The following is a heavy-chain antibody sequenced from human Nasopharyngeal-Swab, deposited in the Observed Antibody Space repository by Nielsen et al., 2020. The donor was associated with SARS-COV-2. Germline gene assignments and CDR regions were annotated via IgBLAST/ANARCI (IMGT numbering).Heavy chain of an antibody. CDR2: IKEDGSAQ. D-gene: IGHD1-20*01. CDR3: ARVSRAISGDY. Sequence: GEALKTSCADFGFTFRNYWMSWVRPAPGKGLERVANIKEDGSAQYYVDSVKGRFTISRDTAEKPLYLEMNSLRAEGTAGYYCARVSRAISGDYWGQGTLVTVSS. J-gene: IGHJ4*02. CDR1: GFTFRNYW. V-gene: IGHV3-7*01.